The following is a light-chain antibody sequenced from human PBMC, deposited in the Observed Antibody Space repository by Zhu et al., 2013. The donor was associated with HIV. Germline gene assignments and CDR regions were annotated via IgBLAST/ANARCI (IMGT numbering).Light chain of an antibody. CDR1: QTISTW. V-gene: IGKV1-5*03. CDR3: QHYSSYLWT. Sequence: DIQMTQSPTTLSASVGDRVTITCRASQTISTWLAWYLQKPGKAPKLLIYKASTLESGVPSRFSGSGSGTEFTLTISRLQPEDSATYYCQHYSSYLWTFGQGTKVEI. J-gene: IGKJ1*01. CDR2: KAS.